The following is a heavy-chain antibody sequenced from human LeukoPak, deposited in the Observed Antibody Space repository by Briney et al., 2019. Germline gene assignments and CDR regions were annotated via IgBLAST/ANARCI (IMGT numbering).Heavy chain of an antibody. CDR3: ARVDYDFWSGYPGEDY. CDR2: INTDGSST. D-gene: IGHD3-3*01. CDR1: GFTFSSYW. V-gene: IGHV3-74*01. J-gene: IGHJ4*02. Sequence: GGSLRLSCAASGFTFSSYWMHWVRQAPGKGLVWVSRINTDGSSTSYADSVKGRFTISRDNAKNTLYLQMNSLRAEDTAVYYCARVDYDFWSGYPGEDYWGQGTLVTVSS.